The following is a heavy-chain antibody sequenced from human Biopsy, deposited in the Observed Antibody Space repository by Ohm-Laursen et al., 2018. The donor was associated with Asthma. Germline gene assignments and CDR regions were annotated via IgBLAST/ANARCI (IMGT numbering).Heavy chain of an antibody. D-gene: IGHD6-13*01. J-gene: IGHJ6*02. Sequence: GSLRLSCAASGFSFGDYFMKWVRQAPGKGLEWVASISSSGSTKYSSESVLGRCTISRDNTQKSMSLELRSLRVEDTAIYYCARVLESSSWGPFYFFTLDVWGQGTPVAVSS. V-gene: IGHV3-11*01. CDR3: ARVLESSSWGPFYFFTLDV. CDR1: GFSFGDYF. CDR2: ISSSGSTK.